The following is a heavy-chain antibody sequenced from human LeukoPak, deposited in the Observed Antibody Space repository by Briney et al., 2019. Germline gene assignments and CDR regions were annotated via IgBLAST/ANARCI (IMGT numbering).Heavy chain of an antibody. CDR2: INHSGST. D-gene: IGHD6-6*01. Sequence: SETLSLTCAVYGGSFSGYYWSWIRQPPGKGLEWIGEINHSGSTNYNPSLKSQVTISVDTSKNQFSLKLSSVTAADTAVYYCASRIAARDYWGQGTLVTVSS. J-gene: IGHJ4*02. CDR3: ASRIAARDY. V-gene: IGHV4-34*01. CDR1: GGSFSGYY.